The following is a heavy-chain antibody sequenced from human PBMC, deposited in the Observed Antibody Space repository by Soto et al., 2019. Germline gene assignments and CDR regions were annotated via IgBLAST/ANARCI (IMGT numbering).Heavy chain of an antibody. CDR2: IYYSGST. V-gene: IGHV4-39*01. CDR3: AKAGTLEYNWFDP. D-gene: IGHD6-19*01. CDR1: GGSISSSSYY. Sequence: SETLSLTCTVSGGSISSSSYYWGWIRQPPGKGLEWIGSIYYSGSTYYDPSLKSRVIISVDTSKNQFSLKLSSVTAADTAVYYCAKAGTLEYNWFDPWGQGTLVTVSS. J-gene: IGHJ5*02.